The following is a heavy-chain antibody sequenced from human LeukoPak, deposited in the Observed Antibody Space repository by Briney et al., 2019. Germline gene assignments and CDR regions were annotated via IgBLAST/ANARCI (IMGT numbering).Heavy chain of an antibody. J-gene: IGHJ4*02. CDR3: TRWELLSGCFDY. V-gene: IGHV4-59*01. Sequence: SETLPLTCTVSGGSISSYYWSWIRQPPGKGLEWIGYIYYSGSTNYNPSLKSRVTISVDTSKNQFSLKLSSVTAADTAVYYCTRWELLSGCFDYWGQGTLVTVSS. CDR2: IYYSGST. D-gene: IGHD1-26*01. CDR1: GGSISSYY.